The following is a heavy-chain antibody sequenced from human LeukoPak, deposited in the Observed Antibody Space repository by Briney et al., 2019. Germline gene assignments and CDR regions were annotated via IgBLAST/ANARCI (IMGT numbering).Heavy chain of an antibody. CDR1: GYTFTSYA. J-gene: IGHJ5*02. D-gene: IGHD2-8*01. Sequence: EASVKVSCKASGYTFTSYAMNWVRQAPGQGLEWMGWINTNTGNPTYAQGFTGRFVFSLDTSVSTAYLQISSLKAEDTAVYYCARDPPDRYCTNGVCPNNWFDPWGQGTLVTVSS. V-gene: IGHV7-4-1*02. CDR3: ARDPPDRYCTNGVCPNNWFDP. CDR2: INTNTGNP.